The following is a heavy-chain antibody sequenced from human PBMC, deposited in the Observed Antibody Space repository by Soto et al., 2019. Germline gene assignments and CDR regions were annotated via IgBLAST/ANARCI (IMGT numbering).Heavy chain of an antibody. D-gene: IGHD6-13*01. V-gene: IGHV2-70*01. CDR1: GFSLSTSGMC. J-gene: IGHJ6*02. Sequence: SGPTLVNPTQTLTLTCTFSGFSLSTSGMCVSWIRQPPGKALEWLALIDWDDDKYYSTSLKTRLTISKDTSKNQVVLTMTNMDPVDTATYYCARIRSAADTYGMDVWGQGTTVTVSS. CDR2: IDWDDDK. CDR3: ARIRSAADTYGMDV.